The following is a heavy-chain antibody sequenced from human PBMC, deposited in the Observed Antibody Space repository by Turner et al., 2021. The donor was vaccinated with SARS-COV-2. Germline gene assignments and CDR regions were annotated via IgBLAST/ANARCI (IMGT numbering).Heavy chain of an antibody. J-gene: IGHJ4*02. Sequence: QLQMQESGRGLVKPSETLSLTCTVSGGSISSSSYYWGWIRQPPGKGLELIGSIYYRGSTYYNPSLKSRVTISVDTSKNQFSLRLSSVTAADTAVYYCARHSPELRGDYFDYWGQGTLVTVSS. CDR1: GGSISSSSYY. D-gene: IGHD1-26*01. V-gene: IGHV4-39*01. CDR3: ARHSPELRGDYFDY. CDR2: IYYRGST.